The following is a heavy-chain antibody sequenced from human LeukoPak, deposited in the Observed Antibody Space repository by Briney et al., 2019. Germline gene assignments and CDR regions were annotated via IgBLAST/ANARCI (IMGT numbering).Heavy chain of an antibody. J-gene: IGHJ4*02. D-gene: IGHD3-10*01. CDR1: GDSISSRVSY. CDR2: MYYSGST. Sequence: PSETLSLTCTLSGDSISSRVSYWGWIRQPPGKGLEWIGSMYYSGSTYYNSSHKSRLTLSVDTSRNQFSLKLSSVTAADTAVYYCARSALDTSGSYYNPQPFEYWGQGTLVIVSS. V-gene: IGHV4-39*01. CDR3: ARSALDTSGSYYNPQPFEY.